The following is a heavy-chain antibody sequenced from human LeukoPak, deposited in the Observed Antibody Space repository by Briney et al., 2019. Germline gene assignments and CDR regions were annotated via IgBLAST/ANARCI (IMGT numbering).Heavy chain of an antibody. V-gene: IGHV3-11*01. CDR3: ARDLKVEDNSGYYAFDY. Sequence: GGSLRLSCAASGFTFSDYYMSWIRQAPGKGLEWLSYISSGRGRGTIYYADSVKGRFSISRDNAKNILYLQINSLRAEDTAVYYCARDLKVEDNSGYYAFDYWGQGTLVTVSS. CDR2: ISSGRGRGTI. D-gene: IGHD3-22*01. CDR1: GFTFSDYY. J-gene: IGHJ4*02.